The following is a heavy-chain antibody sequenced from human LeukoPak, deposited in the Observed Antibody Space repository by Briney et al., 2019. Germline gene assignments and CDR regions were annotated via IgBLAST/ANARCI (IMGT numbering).Heavy chain of an antibody. D-gene: IGHD3-10*01. Sequence: SETLSLTCTVSGGSINSYYWSWIRQPAGKGLEWIGRIYTSGSTNYNPSLKSRVTISVDTSKNQFSLKLSSVTAADTAVYYCARGSSGLQVRMFDYWGQGTLVTVSS. CDR2: IYTSGST. V-gene: IGHV4-4*07. J-gene: IGHJ4*02. CDR3: ARGSSGLQVRMFDY. CDR1: GGSINSYY.